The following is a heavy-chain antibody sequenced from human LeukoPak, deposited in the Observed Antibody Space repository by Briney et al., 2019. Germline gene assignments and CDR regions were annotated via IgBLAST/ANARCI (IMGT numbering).Heavy chain of an antibody. CDR3: ARDGVDFWSGPFPNSWFDP. J-gene: IGHJ5*02. D-gene: IGHD3-3*01. CDR1: GYTFTSYG. CDR2: ISAYNGNT. Sequence: GASVKVSCKASGYTFTSYGISWVRQAPGQGLEWMGWISAYNGNTNYAQKLQGRVTMTTDTSTSTAYMELRSLRSDDTAVYYCARDGVDFWSGPFPNSWFDPWGQGTLVTVSS. V-gene: IGHV1-18*01.